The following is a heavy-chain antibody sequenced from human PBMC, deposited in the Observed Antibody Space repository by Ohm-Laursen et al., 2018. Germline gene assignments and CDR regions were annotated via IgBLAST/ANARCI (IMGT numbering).Heavy chain of an antibody. CDR1: GFTFSNYG. CDR2: MWANGRDK. V-gene: IGHV3-30*18. J-gene: IGHJ6*02. Sequence: SLRLSCTATGFTFSNYGIHWVRQAPGKGLEWVAVMWANGRDKYYADSVKGRFTISRDNSKNTLYLQMNSLRAEDTAVYYCAKDNYDFWSGYFAFSYYYGMDVWGQGTTVTVSS. CDR3: AKDNYDFWSGYFAFSYYYGMDV. D-gene: IGHD3-3*01.